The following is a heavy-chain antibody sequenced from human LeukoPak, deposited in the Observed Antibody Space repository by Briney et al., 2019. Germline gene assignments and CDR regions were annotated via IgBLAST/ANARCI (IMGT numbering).Heavy chain of an antibody. V-gene: IGHV4-61*02. D-gene: IGHD3-3*01. CDR3: ARLTISNWFDA. J-gene: IGHJ5*01. CDR2: ISIRGDT. CDR1: GGSIRSTSYY. Sequence: PSETLSLTCSVSGGSIRSTSYYLTWVRQSAGKGLEWIGRISIRGDTKYNPSLESRVAMSIDTFNNQLSLNLTSVTAADTAVYYCARLTISNWFDAWGQGTLVTVSS.